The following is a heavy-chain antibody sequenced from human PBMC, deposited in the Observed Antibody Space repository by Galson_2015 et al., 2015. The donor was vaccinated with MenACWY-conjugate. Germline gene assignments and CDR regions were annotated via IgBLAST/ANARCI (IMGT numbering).Heavy chain of an antibody. J-gene: IGHJ4*02. CDR2: ISYDGSNK. CDR1: GFTFSSYA. Sequence: SLRLSCAASGFTFSSYAMHWVRQAPGKGLEWVAVISYDGSNKYYADSVKGRFTISRDNSKNTLYLQMNSLRAEDTAVYYCATGRGAVAVATLHWGQGTLVTVSS. CDR3: ATGRGAVAVATLH. D-gene: IGHD5-12*01. V-gene: IGHV3-30*04.